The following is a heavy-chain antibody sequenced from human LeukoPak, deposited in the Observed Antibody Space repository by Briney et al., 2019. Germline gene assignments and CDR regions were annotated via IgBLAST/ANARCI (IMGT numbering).Heavy chain of an antibody. J-gene: IGHJ6*02. CDR1: GFTFSDYY. Sequence: GGSLRLSCAASGFTFSDYYMSWIRQAPGKGLEWVSYISSSSSYTNYADSVKGRFTISRDNAKNSLYLQMNSLRAEDTAVYYCARDLEYYYGSGSYFDYYYYGMDVWGQGTTVTVSS. V-gene: IGHV3-11*05. CDR3: ARDLEYYYGSGSYFDYYYYGMDV. CDR2: ISSSSSYT. D-gene: IGHD3-10*01.